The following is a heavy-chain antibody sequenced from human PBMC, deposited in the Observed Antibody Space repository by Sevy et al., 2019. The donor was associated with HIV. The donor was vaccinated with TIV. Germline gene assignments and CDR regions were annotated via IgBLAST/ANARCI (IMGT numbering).Heavy chain of an antibody. D-gene: IGHD7-27*01. CDR2: IDPTSAGT. CDR3: VRIRFQTGAFDS. J-gene: IGHJ4*02. V-gene: IGHV1-2*02. CDR1: GYTFTGHY. Sequence: ASVKVSCKASGYTFTGHYLHWVRQAPGRGLEWMGWIDPTSAGTNYAQKFKGRVTMARETSISTAYMRLSRLRFDDTAMYYCVRIRFQTGAFDSWGQGTLVTVSS.